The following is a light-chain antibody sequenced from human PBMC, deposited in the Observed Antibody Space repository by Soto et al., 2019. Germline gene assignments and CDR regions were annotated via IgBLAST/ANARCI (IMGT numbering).Light chain of an antibody. J-gene: IGKJ4*01. CDR3: QQYYSHPPLT. V-gene: IGKV4-1*01. Sequence: DIVMTQSPDSLAVSLGERATINCKSSQSLLYSSNNKNYLAWYQQKPGQPPKLLIYWASTRESGVPDRFSGSGSGTDFTLTISSLQAEDVAVYYCQQYYSHPPLTFGGGTKVDIK. CDR1: QSLLYSSNNKNY. CDR2: WAS.